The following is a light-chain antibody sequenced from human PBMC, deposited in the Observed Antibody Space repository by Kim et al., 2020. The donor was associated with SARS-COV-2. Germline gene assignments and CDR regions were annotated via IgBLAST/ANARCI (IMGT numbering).Light chain of an antibody. V-gene: IGLV1-40*01. Sequence: VTIACAGSSSNIGAGYDVPWYQQLPGTAPKLLIYGDNNRPSGVPDRFSGSKSGTSASLAITGLQAEDEADYYCESYDTSLSGRYVFGTGTKVTVL. CDR2: GDN. CDR3: ESYDTSLSGRYV. CDR1: SSNIGAGYD. J-gene: IGLJ1*01.